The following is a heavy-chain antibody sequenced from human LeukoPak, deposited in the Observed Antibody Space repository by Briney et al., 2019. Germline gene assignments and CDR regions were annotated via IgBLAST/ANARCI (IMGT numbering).Heavy chain of an antibody. CDR2: IKSKTHGGTT. D-gene: IGHD3-9*01. Sequence: GGSLRLSCAASGFTFSDAWMNWVRQAPGKGLEWVGRIKSKTHGGTTDYAAPVKGRFVISRDDSKNTLYLHMNSLKTEDTAVYYCTTSYDIFGATLDYWGQGTLVTVSS. V-gene: IGHV3-15*01. CDR3: TTSYDIFGATLDY. CDR1: GFTFSDAW. J-gene: IGHJ4*02.